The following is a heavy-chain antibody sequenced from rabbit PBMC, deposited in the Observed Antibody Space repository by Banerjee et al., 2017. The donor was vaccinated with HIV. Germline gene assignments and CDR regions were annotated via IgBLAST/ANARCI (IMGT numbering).Heavy chain of an antibody. CDR3: ARGAYIDGNGGAGYLNL. CDR2: SYAGSSGSS. D-gene: IGHD6-1*01. Sequence: QSQLEAGGGVLVPPEGFLPLTSTAAGFPFSSSYWLCWVGPAPGQGLEWIACSYAGSSGSSYYASWAKGLFTTSKTSSTTVTLQMPRLTAADTDSYFCARGAYIDGNGGAGYLNLWGPGTLVTVS. V-gene: IGHV1S45*01. J-gene: IGHJ4*01. CDR1: GFPFSSSYW.